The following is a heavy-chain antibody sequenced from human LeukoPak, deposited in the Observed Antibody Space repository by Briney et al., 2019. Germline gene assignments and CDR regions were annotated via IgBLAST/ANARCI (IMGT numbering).Heavy chain of an antibody. CDR2: ISYDGSNK. CDR3: AREGVVAARGAFDI. Sequence: GGSLRLSCAASGFTFSSYAMHWVRQAPGKGLEWVAVISYDGSNKYYADSVKGRFTISRDNSKNTLYLQMNSLRAEDTAVYYCAREGVVAARGAFDIWGQGTMVTASS. CDR1: GFTFSSYA. V-gene: IGHV3-30-3*01. J-gene: IGHJ3*02. D-gene: IGHD2-15*01.